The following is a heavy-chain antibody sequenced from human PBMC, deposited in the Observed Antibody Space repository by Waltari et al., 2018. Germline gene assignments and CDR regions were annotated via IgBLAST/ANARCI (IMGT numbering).Heavy chain of an antibody. CDR2: IYTSGST. V-gene: IGHV4-4*07. CDR1: GGSISSYY. CDR3: ARGPLNWGYWFDP. D-gene: IGHD7-27*01. Sequence: QVQLQESGPGLVKPSETLSLTCTVSGGSISSYYWSWIRQPAGKGLEWIGRIYTSGSTNYNPSITSRVTMSIDTSKNQFSLKLSSVSAADTAVYYCARGPLNWGYWFDPWGQGTLVTVSS. J-gene: IGHJ5*02.